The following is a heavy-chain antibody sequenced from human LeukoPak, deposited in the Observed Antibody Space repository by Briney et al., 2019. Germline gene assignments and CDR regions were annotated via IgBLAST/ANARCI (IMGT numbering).Heavy chain of an antibody. Sequence: PGGSLRLSCTPSGFTFSSHAMSWVRQAPGKGLEWVAVIWYDGSNKYYADSVKGRFTISRDNSKNTLYLQMNSLRAEDTAVYYCARIGEYLDYWGQGTLVTVSS. CDR3: ARIGEYLDY. CDR2: IWYDGSNK. CDR1: GFTFSSHA. D-gene: IGHD3-10*01. J-gene: IGHJ4*02. V-gene: IGHV3-33*08.